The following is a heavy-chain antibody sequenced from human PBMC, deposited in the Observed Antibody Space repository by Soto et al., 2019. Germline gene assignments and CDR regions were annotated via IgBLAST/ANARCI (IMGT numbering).Heavy chain of an antibody. CDR2: IYATGTT. D-gene: IGHD1-1*01. CDR1: GASISGFY. V-gene: IGHV4-4*07. CDR3: VRDGTKTLRDWFDP. J-gene: IGHJ5*02. Sequence: PSETLSLTCTVSGASISGFYWSWIRKSAGKGLEWIGRIYATGTTDYNPSLESRVMMSVDTSKKQFSLKLRSVTAADTAVYYCVRDGTKTLRDWFDPWGQGISVTSPQ.